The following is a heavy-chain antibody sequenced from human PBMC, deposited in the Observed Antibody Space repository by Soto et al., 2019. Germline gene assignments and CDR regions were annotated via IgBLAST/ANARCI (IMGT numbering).Heavy chain of an antibody. J-gene: IGHJ6*02. CDR3: ARTFDYYGMDV. CDR2: IYHGGSV. CDR1: GYSMTSGYY. Sequence: PSETLSLTCAVSGYSMTSGYYWGRVRQPPGKGLEWLGSIYHGGSVYYNPSLKSRVTLSLDASKNHFSLHLTSVTAADTAVYYCARTFDYYGMDVWGQGTAVTVSS. V-gene: IGHV4-38-2*01. D-gene: IGHD3-3*01.